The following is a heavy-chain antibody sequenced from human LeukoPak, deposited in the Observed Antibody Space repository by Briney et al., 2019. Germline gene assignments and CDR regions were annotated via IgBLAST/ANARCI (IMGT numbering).Heavy chain of an antibody. J-gene: IGHJ4*02. CDR3: ARQVWSGYYTFDY. V-gene: IGHV1-69*05. Sequence: CSVKVSCKASGGTFSSYAISWVRQAPGQGLEWMGRIIPIFGTANYAQKFQGRVTITTDESTSTAYMELGSLRSEDTAVYYCARQVWSGYYTFDYWGQGTLVTVSS. CDR2: IIPIFGTA. D-gene: IGHD3-3*01. CDR1: GGTFSSYA.